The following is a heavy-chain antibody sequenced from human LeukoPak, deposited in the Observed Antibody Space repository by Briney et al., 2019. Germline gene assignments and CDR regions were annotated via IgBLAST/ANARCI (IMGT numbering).Heavy chain of an antibody. J-gene: IGHJ4*02. CDR3: ARVRVNWNAVPYYFDY. CDR2: IYYSGST. CDR1: GGSISIYY. V-gene: IGHV4-59*01. D-gene: IGHD1-1*01. Sequence: SETLSLTCTVSGGSISIYYLSWIRQPPGKGLEWIGDIYYSGSTNYNPSLKSRVTTSVDTYKNQFSLKLSSVTAADTAVYYCARVRVNWNAVPYYFDYWGQGTLVTVSS.